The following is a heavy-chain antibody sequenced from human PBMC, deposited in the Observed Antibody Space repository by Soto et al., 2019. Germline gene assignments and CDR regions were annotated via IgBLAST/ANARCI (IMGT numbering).Heavy chain of an antibody. CDR1: GYTFTSYA. CDR3: ARDLHPVDY. V-gene: IGHV1-3*01. J-gene: IGHJ4*02. CDR2: INAVNGNT. Sequence: QVQLVQSGAEVKKPGASVKVSCKASGYTFTSYAMHWVRQAPGQRLEWMGWINAVNGNTKYSQKFQGRVPITRDTTASTAYIELSRLRSDVTAVYYCARDLHPVDYWGQGPQVTVSS.